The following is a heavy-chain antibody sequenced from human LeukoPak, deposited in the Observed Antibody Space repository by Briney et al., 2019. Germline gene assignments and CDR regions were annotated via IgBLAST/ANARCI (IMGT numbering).Heavy chain of an antibody. J-gene: IGHJ5*02. V-gene: IGHV3-21*01. CDR2: ISSSSTYI. CDR3: SKDLTSDFGGDLDP. Sequence: PGGSLRLSCAASGFTFSSYSMNWVRQAPGKGLEWVSSISSSSTYIYYADSVKGRFTISRDNSKSIVYLQMNSLRVEDAAVYYCSKDLTSDFGGDLDPWGQGTLVTVSS. D-gene: IGHD3-10*01. CDR1: GFTFSSYS.